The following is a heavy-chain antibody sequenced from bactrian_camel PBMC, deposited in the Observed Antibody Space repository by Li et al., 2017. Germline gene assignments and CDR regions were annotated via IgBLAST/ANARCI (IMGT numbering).Heavy chain of an antibody. Sequence: HVQLVESGGGSVQVGGSLRLSCVTSGDTIGRYCMGWFRQISDKEREGVAGIESDGSTSYADSVQGRFTISRDNAANTIYLQMNGLKPEDAAMYYCAAGWSAPRSTQQALEGGGGATIATMARPAFNYWGQGTQVTVS. D-gene: IGHD4*01. V-gene: IGHV3S55*01. CDR2: IESDGST. CDR1: GDTIGRYC. J-gene: IGHJ4*01. CDR3: AAGWSAPRSTQQALEGGGGATIATMARPAFNY.